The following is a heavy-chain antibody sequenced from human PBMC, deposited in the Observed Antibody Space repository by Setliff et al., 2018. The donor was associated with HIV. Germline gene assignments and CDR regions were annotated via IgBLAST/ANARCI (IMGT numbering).Heavy chain of an antibody. V-gene: IGHV4-4*02. CDR3: ARDPISGITVAGAFDY. D-gene: IGHD6-19*01. Sequence: SETLSLTCRVSGGSIRSSNWWSWVRQPPGEGLEWIGEIYHRGSTNYNPSLKSRVSISIDKSKNQFSLRMSSVTAADTAVYYCARDPISGITVAGAFDYWGQGTPVTVSS. CDR1: GGSIRSSNW. J-gene: IGHJ4*02. CDR2: IYHRGST.